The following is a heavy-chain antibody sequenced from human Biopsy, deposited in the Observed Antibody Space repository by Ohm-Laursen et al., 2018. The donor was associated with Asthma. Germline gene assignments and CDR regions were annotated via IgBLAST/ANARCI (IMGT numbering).Heavy chain of an antibody. J-gene: IGHJ2*01. D-gene: IGHD1-1*01. Sequence: PGTLSLTCAVSGDSISSNSWWTWVRQSPGRGLEWIGEIYYSGSTNYHPSLKGRVTISVAKSKNRFSLRLTSVTAADTAVYYCARAIGTGDWYFDVWGRGTLVTVSS. CDR1: GDSISSNSW. CDR3: ARAIGTGDWYFDV. V-gene: IGHV4-4*03. CDR2: IYYSGST.